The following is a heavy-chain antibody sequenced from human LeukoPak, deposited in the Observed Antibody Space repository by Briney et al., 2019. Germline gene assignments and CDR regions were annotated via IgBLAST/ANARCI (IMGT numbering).Heavy chain of an antibody. CDR3: AKENVEDIVVVPAAIPYYFDY. CDR2: IRYDGSNK. D-gene: IGHD2-2*01. V-gene: IGHV3-30*02. CDR1: GFTFSSYA. Sequence: GGSLRLSCAASGFTFSSYAMHWVRQAPGKGLEWVAFIRYDGSNKYYADSVKGRFTISRDNSKNTLYLQMNSLRAEDTAVYYCAKENVEDIVVVPAAIPYYFDYWGQGTLVTVSS. J-gene: IGHJ4*02.